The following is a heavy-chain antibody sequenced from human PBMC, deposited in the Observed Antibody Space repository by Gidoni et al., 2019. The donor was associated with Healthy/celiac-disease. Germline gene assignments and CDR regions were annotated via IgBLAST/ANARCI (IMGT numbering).Heavy chain of an antibody. Sequence: QVQLVQSGAEVTKPGASVKVSCKVSGYTLPELSRNWVRQAPGKGLEWMVGFDHDDGETIDAQKFQGNVTMTEDTSTDTAYMELSSLRSEDTAVYYCATDGRRSRNFDIWGQGTMVTVSS. J-gene: IGHJ3*02. V-gene: IGHV1-24*01. CDR2: FDHDDGET. CDR1: GYTLPELS. D-gene: IGHD1-26*01. CDR3: ATDGRRSRNFDI.